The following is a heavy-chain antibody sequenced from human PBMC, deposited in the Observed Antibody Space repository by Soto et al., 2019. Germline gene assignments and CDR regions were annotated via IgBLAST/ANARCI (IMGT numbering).Heavy chain of an antibody. CDR1: GFTFGKNA. CDR2: ISYSGSDT. CDR3: VSGVPTSTHRYDY. V-gene: IGHV3-23*01. Sequence: HPGGSLRLSCVVSGFTFGKNAMSWVRQAAGKGPQWVSAISYSGSDTFYADSVKGRFTISRDNSRNTLFLDMSGLRADDTAVYFCVSGVPTSTHRYDYWGQGTLVTVSS. D-gene: IGHD3-16*02. J-gene: IGHJ4*02.